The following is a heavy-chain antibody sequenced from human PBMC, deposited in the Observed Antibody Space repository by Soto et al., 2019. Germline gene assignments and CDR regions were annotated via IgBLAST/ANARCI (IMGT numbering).Heavy chain of an antibody. J-gene: IGHJ3*02. CDR1: GFTFSSYS. V-gene: IGHV3-48*01. Sequence: EVQLVESGGGLVQPGGSLRLSCAASGFTFSSYSMNWVRQAPGKGLEWVSYISSSSSTIYYADSVKGRFTISRDNAKNSLYRQMNSLRAEDTAVYYCARDTRAFDIWGQGTIVTVSP. CDR3: ARDTRAFDI. CDR2: ISSSSSTI.